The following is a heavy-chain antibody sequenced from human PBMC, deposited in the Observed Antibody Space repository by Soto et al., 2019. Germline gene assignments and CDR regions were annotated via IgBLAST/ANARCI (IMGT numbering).Heavy chain of an antibody. CDR3: AKDRGSGWYAFDY. CDR2: ISWNSGSI. Sequence: GGSLRLSCAASGFTFDDYAMHWVRQAPGKGLEWVSGISWNSGSIGYADSVKGRFTISRENDKNSLYLQMNSLRAEDTALYYCAKDRGSGWYAFDYWGQGTLVTVSS. V-gene: IGHV3-9*01. J-gene: IGHJ4*02. D-gene: IGHD6-19*01. CDR1: GFTFDDYA.